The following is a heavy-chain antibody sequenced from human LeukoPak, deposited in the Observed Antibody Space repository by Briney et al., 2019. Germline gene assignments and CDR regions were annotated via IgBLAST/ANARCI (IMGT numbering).Heavy chain of an antibody. CDR2: INPSGGNT. V-gene: IGHV1-46*01. CDR1: GYIFTSYY. CDR3: ARASNWFDP. Sequence: ASVKVSCKASGYIFTSYYIHWVRQAPGQGLEWVGIINPSGGNTNYAQKFQGRVTMTRDMSTSTVYMELSSLTSEDTAVYYCARASNWFDPWGQGTLVTVSS. J-gene: IGHJ5*02.